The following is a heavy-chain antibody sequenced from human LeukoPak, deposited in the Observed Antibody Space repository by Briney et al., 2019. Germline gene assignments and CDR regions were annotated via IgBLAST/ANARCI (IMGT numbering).Heavy chain of an antibody. V-gene: IGHV4-59*01. J-gene: IGHJ4*02. CDR2: IYYSGST. Sequence: SETLSLTCTVSGGSISSYYWSWIRQPLGKGLEWIGYIYYSGSTNYNPSLKSRVTISVDTSKNQFSLKLSSVTAADTAVYYCAGDRHSSSLFDYWGQGTLVTVSS. CDR3: AGDRHSSSLFDY. CDR1: GGSISSYY. D-gene: IGHD6-13*01.